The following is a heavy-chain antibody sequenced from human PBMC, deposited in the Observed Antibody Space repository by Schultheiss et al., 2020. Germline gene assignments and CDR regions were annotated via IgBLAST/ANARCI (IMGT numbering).Heavy chain of an antibody. CDR2: IYTSGST. J-gene: IGHJ4*02. D-gene: IGHD5-18*01. CDR3: ARGAGVQLWSLGY. Sequence: SETLSLTCTVSGGSISSGSYYWSWIRQPAGKGLEWIGRIYTSGSTNYNPSLKSRVTISVDTSKNQFSLKLSSVTAADTAVYYCARGAGVQLWSLGYWGQGTLVTVSS. CDR1: GGSISSGSYY. V-gene: IGHV4-61*02.